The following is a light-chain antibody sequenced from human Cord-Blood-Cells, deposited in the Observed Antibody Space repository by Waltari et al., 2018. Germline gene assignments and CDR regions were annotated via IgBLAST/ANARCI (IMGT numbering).Light chain of an antibody. CDR1: SSDVGSYNL. V-gene: IGLV2-23*01. CDR3: CSYAGSSTVV. Sequence: QSALTQPASVSGSPGQSITISCTGTSSDVGSYNLVSWYQQHPGKAPKLMIYEGSKPASGVSNHGSGSKSGNTASLTISGLQAEDEADYYCCSYAGSSTVVFGGGTKLTVL. CDR2: EGS. J-gene: IGLJ2*01.